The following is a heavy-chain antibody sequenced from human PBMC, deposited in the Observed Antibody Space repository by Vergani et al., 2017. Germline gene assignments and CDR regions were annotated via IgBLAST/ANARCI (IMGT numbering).Heavy chain of an antibody. CDR2: IRNKANDYTT. Sequence: EVQVVESGGGLVQPGGSLRLSCAASGFIFSDLSMDWVRQAPGKGLEWVGRIRNKANDYTTQYAASVKGRFTISRDDSKSYLYLQMNSLQTEDTALYYCVRVKGTNWNDHLYDIWGQGTLVTVSS. V-gene: IGHV3-72*01. CDR3: VRVKGTNWNDHLYDI. CDR1: GFIFSDLS. D-gene: IGHD1-1*01. J-gene: IGHJ3*02.